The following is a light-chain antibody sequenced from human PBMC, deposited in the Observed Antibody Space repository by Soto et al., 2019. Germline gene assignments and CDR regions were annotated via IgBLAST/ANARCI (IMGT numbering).Light chain of an antibody. CDR3: QKYNRDPFS. CDR1: QGSSNY. CDR2: AAS. V-gene: IGKV1-27*01. Sequence: DIQMTQSPSSLSASVGDRVTITCRASQGSSNYLAWYQQKPGRVPKLLIYAASTLQSGVPSRFSGSGSGTDFTLIISSLQPEDVATYYCQKYNRDPFSFGPGTKVDIK. J-gene: IGKJ3*01.